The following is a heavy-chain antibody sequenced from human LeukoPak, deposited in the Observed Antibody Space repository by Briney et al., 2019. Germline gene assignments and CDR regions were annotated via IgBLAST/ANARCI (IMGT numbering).Heavy chain of an antibody. CDR2: ISYDGNNK. V-gene: IGHV3-30-3*01. CDR1: GFNLSNYA. CDR3: VREGRILRFSQWSPYYLDY. Sequence: GGSLRLSCAASGFNLSNYAMHWVRQAPGEGLEWLTIISYDGNNKYYADSVKGRFTISRDNSKNTLFLQLNSLRAEDTALYYCVREGRILRFSQWSPYYLDYWGQGTLATVSS. D-gene: IGHD3-3*01. J-gene: IGHJ4*02.